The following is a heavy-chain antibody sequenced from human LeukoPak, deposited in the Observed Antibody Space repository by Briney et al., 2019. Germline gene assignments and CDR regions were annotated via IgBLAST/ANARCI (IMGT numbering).Heavy chain of an antibody. CDR2: INWNGGST. CDR3: AKDSLLRYFDWLSPFDY. V-gene: IGHV3-20*04. D-gene: IGHD3-9*01. J-gene: IGHJ4*02. Sequence: PGGSLRLSCAASGFTFDDYGMSWVRQAPGKGLEWVSGINWNGGSTGYADSVKGRFTISRDNAKNSLYLQMNSLRAEDTALYYCAKDSLLRYFDWLSPFDYWGQGTLVTVSS. CDR1: GFTFDDYG.